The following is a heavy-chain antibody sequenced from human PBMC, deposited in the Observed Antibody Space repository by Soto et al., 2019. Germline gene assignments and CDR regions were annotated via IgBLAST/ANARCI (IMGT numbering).Heavy chain of an antibody. J-gene: IGHJ4*02. CDR2: ISAYNGNT. CDR3: ARDSYYYDTSGYRTVDY. V-gene: IGHV1-18*01. D-gene: IGHD3-22*01. CDR1: GYTFTSYG. Sequence: ASVKVSCKASGYTFTSYGISWVRQAPGQGLEWMGWISAYNGNTNYAQKLQGRVTMTTDTSTSTGYMELRSLRSDDTAVYYCARDSYYYDTSGYRTVDYWGQGTLVTVSS.